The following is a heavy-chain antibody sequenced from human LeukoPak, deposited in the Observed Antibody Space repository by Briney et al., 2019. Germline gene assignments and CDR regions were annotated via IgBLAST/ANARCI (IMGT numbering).Heavy chain of an antibody. D-gene: IGHD3-3*01. Sequence: SGTLSLTCAVSGGSISSSNWWSWVRQPPGKGLEWVGEIYHSGSTNYNPSLKSRVTISVDKSKNQFSLKLSSVTAADTAVYYCARGRSGYYGFLFFYYGMDVWGQGTTVTVSS. CDR2: IYHSGST. CDR3: ARGRSGYYGFLFFYYGMDV. J-gene: IGHJ6*02. CDR1: GGSISSSNW. V-gene: IGHV4-4*02.